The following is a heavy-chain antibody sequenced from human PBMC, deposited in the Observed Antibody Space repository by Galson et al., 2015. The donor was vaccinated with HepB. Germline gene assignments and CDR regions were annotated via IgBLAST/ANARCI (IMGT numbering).Heavy chain of an antibody. V-gene: IGHV3-21*01. Sequence: SLRLSCAASGFTFSSYSMNWVRQAPGKGLEWVSSISSSSSYIYYADSVKGRFTISRDNAKNSLYLQMNSLRAEDTAVYYCARGATVTTGYYYYMDVWGKGTTVTVSS. D-gene: IGHD4-11*01. J-gene: IGHJ6*03. CDR1: GFTFSSYS. CDR3: ARGATVTTGYYYYMDV. CDR2: ISSSSSYI.